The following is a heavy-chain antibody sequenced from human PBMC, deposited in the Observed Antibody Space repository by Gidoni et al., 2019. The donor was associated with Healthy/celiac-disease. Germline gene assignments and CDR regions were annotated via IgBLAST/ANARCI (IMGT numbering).Heavy chain of an antibody. CDR2: RNPNSGNT. Sequence: QVQLVQSGAEVKKPGASVKVSCKASGSTFTSYDINWVRQDTGQGLEWMGLRNPNSGNTGYAQKFQGRVTMTRNTSISTAYMELSSLRSEDTAVYYLARGNAQWLVRYYYYGMDVWGQGTTVTVSS. CDR1: GSTFTSYD. J-gene: IGHJ6*02. D-gene: IGHD6-19*01. V-gene: IGHV1-8*01. CDR3: ARGNAQWLVRYYYYGMDV.